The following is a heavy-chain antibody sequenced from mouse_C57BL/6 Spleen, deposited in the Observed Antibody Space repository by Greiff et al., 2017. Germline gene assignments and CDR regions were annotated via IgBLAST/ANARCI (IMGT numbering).Heavy chain of an antibody. CDR3: AREGDQAMDY. J-gene: IGHJ4*01. Sequence: EVKLQESGPGLVKPSQSLSLTCSVTGYSITSGYYWNWIRQFPGNKLEWMGYISYDGSNNYNPSLKNRISITRDTSKNQFFLKLNSVTTEDTATYYCAREGDQAMDYWGQGTSVTVSS. D-gene: IGHD2-13*01. CDR2: ISYDGSN. V-gene: IGHV3-6*01. CDR1: GYSITSGYY.